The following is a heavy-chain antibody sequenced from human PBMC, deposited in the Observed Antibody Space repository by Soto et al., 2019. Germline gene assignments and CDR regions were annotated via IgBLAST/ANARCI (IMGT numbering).Heavy chain of an antibody. Sequence: SETLSLTCTVSGGSVSSGSYYWSWIRQPPGKGLEWIGYIYYSGSTNYNPSLKSRVTISVDTSKNQFSLKLSSVTAADTAVYYCARDHRGGYDPASVHFDYWGQGTLVTVSS. CDR2: IYYSGST. D-gene: IGHD5-12*01. CDR3: ARDHRGGYDPASVHFDY. J-gene: IGHJ4*02. CDR1: GGSVSSGSYY. V-gene: IGHV4-61*01.